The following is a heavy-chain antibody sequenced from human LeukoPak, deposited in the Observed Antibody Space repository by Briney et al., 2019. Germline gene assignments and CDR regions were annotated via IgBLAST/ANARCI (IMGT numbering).Heavy chain of an antibody. Sequence: SQTLSLTCTVSGGSISSGGYYWSWIRQHPGKGLEWIGYIYYSGSTYYNPSLKSRVTISVDTSKNQFSLKLSSVTAADTAVYYCARRNYGDYVGWFDPWGQGTPVTVSS. V-gene: IGHV4-31*03. CDR1: GGSISSGGYY. D-gene: IGHD4-17*01. CDR3: ARRNYGDYVGWFDP. CDR2: IYYSGST. J-gene: IGHJ5*02.